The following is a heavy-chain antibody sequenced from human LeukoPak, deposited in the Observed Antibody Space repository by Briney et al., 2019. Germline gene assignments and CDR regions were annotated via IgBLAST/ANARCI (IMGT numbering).Heavy chain of an antibody. CDR3: AIPDRDGYNGDFDY. CDR1: GYIFTTYA. CDR2: INADNGNT. Sequence: ASVKVSCTASGYIFTTYAIHWVRQAPGQRPEWMGWINADNGNTKYSPGFQGRVTISRDTSASTAYMELSSLRSEDTAVYYCAIPDRDGYNGDFDYWGQGTLVTVSS. V-gene: IGHV1-3*03. J-gene: IGHJ4*02. D-gene: IGHD5-24*01.